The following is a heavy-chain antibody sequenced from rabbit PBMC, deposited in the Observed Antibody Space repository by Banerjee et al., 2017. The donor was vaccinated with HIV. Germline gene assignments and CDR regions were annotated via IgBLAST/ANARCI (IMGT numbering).Heavy chain of an antibody. CDR3: ARDTGSSFSTYGMDL. D-gene: IGHD8-1*01. V-gene: IGHV1S45*01. J-gene: IGHJ6*01. CDR2: IDTGSSGFT. Sequence: QEQLEESGGDLVKPGASLTLTCIASGVSFSGSSYMCWVRQAPGKGLEWIACIDTGSSGFTYFASWAKGRFTISKTSSTTVTLQMTSLTVADTATYFCARDTGSSFSTYGMDLWGQGTLVTVS. CDR1: GVSFSGSSY.